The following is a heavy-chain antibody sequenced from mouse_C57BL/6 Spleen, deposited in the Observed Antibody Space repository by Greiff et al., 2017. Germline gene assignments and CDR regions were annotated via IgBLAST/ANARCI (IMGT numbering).Heavy chain of an antibody. Sequence: EVQLVESGGGLVKPGGSLKLSCAASGFTFSSYAMSWIRQTPEKRLEWVATIIDGGSYTYYPDNVKGRFTISRDNAKNNLYLQMSQLKSEDTAMYYCARDEGRGYFDYWGQGTTLTVSS. CDR2: IIDGGSYT. D-gene: IGHD3-3*01. V-gene: IGHV5-4*01. CDR3: ARDEGRGYFDY. CDR1: GFTFSSYA. J-gene: IGHJ2*01.